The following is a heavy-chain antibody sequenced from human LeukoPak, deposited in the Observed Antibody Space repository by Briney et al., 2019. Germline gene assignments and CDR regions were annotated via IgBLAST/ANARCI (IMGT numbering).Heavy chain of an antibody. CDR2: IKSKTDGGTT. CDR3: TTGATVVNFDY. CDR1: TFTFSNAW. J-gene: IGHJ4*02. Sequence: PGASLRLSCAPATFTFSNAWMSWVRQAPGKGLEWVGRIKSKTDGGTTDYAAPVKGILTISRDDSKNTLYLQMNSLKTEDTAVYYCTTGATVVNFDYWGQGTLVTVSS. V-gene: IGHV3-15*01. D-gene: IGHD4-23*01.